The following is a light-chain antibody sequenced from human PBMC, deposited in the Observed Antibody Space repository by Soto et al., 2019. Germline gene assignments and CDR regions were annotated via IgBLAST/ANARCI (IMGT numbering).Light chain of an antibody. CDR2: DVS. CDR1: SSDVGGYNY. V-gene: IGLV2-14*01. J-gene: IGLJ1*01. Sequence: LTQPASVSGSPGQSITISCTGTSSDVGGYNYVSWYQQHPGKAPKLMIYDVSNRPSGVSNRFSGSKSGNTASLTISGLQAEDEADYYCSSYTSSSPYVFGTGTKVTVL. CDR3: SSYTSSSPYV.